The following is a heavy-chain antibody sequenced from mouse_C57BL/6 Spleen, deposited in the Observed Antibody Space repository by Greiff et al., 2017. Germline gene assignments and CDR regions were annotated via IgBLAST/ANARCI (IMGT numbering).Heavy chain of an antibody. CDR3: AIIYYDYDDAMDY. Sequence: QVQLQQSGAELVKPGASVKMSCKASGYTFTTYPIEWMKQNHGKSLEWIGNFHPYNDDTKYNEQFKDKATLTVEKSSNTVYLELSRLTSDDSAVYYCAIIYYDYDDAMDYWGQGTSVTVAS. D-gene: IGHD2-4*01. CDR1: GYTFTTYP. J-gene: IGHJ4*01. V-gene: IGHV1-47*01. CDR2: FHPYNDDT.